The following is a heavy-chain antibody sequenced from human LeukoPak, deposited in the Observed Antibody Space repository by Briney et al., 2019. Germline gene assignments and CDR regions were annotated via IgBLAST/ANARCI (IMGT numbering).Heavy chain of an antibody. Sequence: GGSLRLSCAASGFTFSSYAMSWVRQAPGKGLEWVSDISGSGGTTYYADSVKGRFTISRDNSKNTLYLQMNSLRAEDTAVYYCAKGEHITTFGVVLAWGQGTLVTVSS. J-gene: IGHJ5*02. V-gene: IGHV3-23*01. CDR3: AKGEHITTFGVVLA. CDR2: ISGSGGTT. D-gene: IGHD3-3*01. CDR1: GFTFSSYA.